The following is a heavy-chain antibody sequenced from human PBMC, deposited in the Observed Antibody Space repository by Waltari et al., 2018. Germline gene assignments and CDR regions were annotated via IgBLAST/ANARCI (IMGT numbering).Heavy chain of an antibody. Sequence: QLQLQESGPGLVKPSETLSLTCTVSGGPISSSSYYWGWIRQPPGKGLEWIGSIYYSGSTCDNPSRKSRVTISVDTSKNQFSLKLSSVTAADTAVYYCARHPRIRHPGDYWGQGTLVTVSS. CDR3: ARHPRIRHPGDY. J-gene: IGHJ4*02. CDR2: IYYSGST. CDR1: GGPISSSSYY. V-gene: IGHV4-39*01.